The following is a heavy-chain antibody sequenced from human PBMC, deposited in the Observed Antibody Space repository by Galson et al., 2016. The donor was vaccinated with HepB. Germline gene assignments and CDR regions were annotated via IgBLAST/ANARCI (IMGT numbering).Heavy chain of an antibody. CDR2: ISSSSGYT. CDR3: ARGGISNYYNGMDV. Sequence: LRLSCAASGFTFSDYYMTWMRLAPGKGLQWVSYISSSSGYTNYEDSVKGRFTISRDNAKNSLFLDMNSLLVEDTAVYYCARGGISNYYNGMDVWGQGTTVIVS. D-gene: IGHD3-3*01. V-gene: IGHV3-11*06. CDR1: GFTFSDYY. J-gene: IGHJ6*02.